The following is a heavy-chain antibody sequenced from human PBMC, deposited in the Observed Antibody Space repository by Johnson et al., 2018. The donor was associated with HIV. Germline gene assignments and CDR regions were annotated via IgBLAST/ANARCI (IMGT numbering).Heavy chain of an antibody. V-gene: IGHV3-33*08. CDR3: ASPVWSGYPFDAVDI. D-gene: IGHD3-3*01. CDR1: GFTFSSYA. J-gene: IGHJ3*02. CDR2: IWYDGSNK. Sequence: QVHLVESGGGLVQPGGSLRLSCAASGFTFSSYAMSWVRQAPGKGLEWVSVIWYDGSNKYYADSVKGRFTISRDNSKSTLSLQMNSLRAEDTAVYYCASPVWSGYPFDAVDIWGQGTMVTVSS.